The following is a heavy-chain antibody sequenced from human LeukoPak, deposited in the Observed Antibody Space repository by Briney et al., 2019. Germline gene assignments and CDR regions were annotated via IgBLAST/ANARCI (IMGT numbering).Heavy chain of an antibody. D-gene: IGHD3-3*01. J-gene: IGHJ6*02. CDR1: GGTFSSYA. CDR3: ARNGAGFLEWSIGEYYYGMDV. CDR2: IIPIFGTA. V-gene: IGHV1-69*01. Sequence: SVKVSCQASGGTFSSYAISWVRQAPGQGLEWMGGIIPIFGTANYAQKFQGRVTITADESTSTAYMELSSLRSEATAVYYCARNGAGFLEWSIGEYYYGMDVWGQGTTVTVSS.